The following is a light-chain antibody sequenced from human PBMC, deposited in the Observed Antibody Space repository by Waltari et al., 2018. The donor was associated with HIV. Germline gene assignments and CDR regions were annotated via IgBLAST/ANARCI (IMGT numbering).Light chain of an antibody. CDR2: NND. CDR3: ASWDDKLDGWV. J-gene: IGLJ3*02. CDR1: YSTIGSNT. Sequence: QSLLPQPPSASGTPGQRVTISCSGSYSTIGSNTVNWHPQLPGSAPRALIYNNDQRPSGVPDRFSGSKSGTSASLAISGLQSEDQGDYYCASWDDKLDGWVFGGGTRLTVL. V-gene: IGLV1-44*01.